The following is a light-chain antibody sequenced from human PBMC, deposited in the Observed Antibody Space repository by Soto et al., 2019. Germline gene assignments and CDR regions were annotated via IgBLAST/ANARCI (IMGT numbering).Light chain of an antibody. CDR2: AAS. CDR3: QQRSSWLHT. V-gene: IGKV3-11*01. J-gene: IGKJ4*01. CDR1: QRISSY. Sequence: EIVLTQSPATLSLSPGERATLSCRASQRISSYLAWYEQKRGQAPRLLIYAASNMATGIPARFSGSGSGTDFTPTISSLETEDFAGYYCQQRSSWLHTVGGGTKVDIK.